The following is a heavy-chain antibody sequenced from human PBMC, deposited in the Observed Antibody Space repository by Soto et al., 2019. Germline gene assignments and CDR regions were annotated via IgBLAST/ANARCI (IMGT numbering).Heavy chain of an antibody. CDR3: ARRKRLRFGGNDY. V-gene: IGHV4-34*01. CDR2: INHSGST. Sequence: SETLSLTCAVYGGSFSGYYWSWIRQPPGKGLEWIGEINHSGSTNYNPSLKSRVTISVDTSKNQFSLKLSSVTAADTAVYYCARRKRLRFGGNDYWGQGTLVTVSS. CDR1: GGSFSGYY. D-gene: IGHD5-12*01. J-gene: IGHJ4*02.